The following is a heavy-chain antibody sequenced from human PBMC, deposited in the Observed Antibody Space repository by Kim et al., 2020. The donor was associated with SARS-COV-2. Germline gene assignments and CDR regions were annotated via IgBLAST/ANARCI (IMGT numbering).Heavy chain of an antibody. CDR2: INHSGST. CDR1: GGSFSGYY. D-gene: IGHD4-17*01. Sequence: SETLSLTCAVYGGSFSGYYWSWIRQPPGKGLEWIGEINHSGSTNYNPSLKSRVTISVDTSKNQFSLKLSSVTAADTAVYYCARGGLDYGGNSVPRSTDYWGQGTLVTVSS. CDR3: ARGGLDYGGNSVPRSTDY. V-gene: IGHV4-34*01. J-gene: IGHJ4*02.